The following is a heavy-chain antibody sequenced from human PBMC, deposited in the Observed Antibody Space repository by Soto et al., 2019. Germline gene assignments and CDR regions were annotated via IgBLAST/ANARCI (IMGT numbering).Heavy chain of an antibody. Sequence: QLQLQESGPGLVKPSETLSLTCSVSGGSISISISYWAWIRQPPGKGLEWFGNIYYSGYTYYNPSLQSRRTISNDPSNNLVSPKLSSVTAEATAVYYCARHLPCASWSYAWFDPWGQGTLVTVSS. V-gene: IGHV4-39*01. CDR1: GGSISISISY. CDR3: ARHLPCASWSYAWFDP. D-gene: IGHD3-16*01. CDR2: IYYSGYT. J-gene: IGHJ5*02.